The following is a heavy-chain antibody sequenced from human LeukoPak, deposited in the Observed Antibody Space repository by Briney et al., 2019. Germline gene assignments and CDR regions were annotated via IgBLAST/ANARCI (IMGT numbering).Heavy chain of an antibody. Sequence: GGSLRLSCAASGFTFRNHWMHWARQAPGKGLVWVARINSDGSDTSHADSVEGRFTISRDNAKDTLYLQMNSLRVEDTAVYYCARNNWGIDYWGQGTLVAVSS. J-gene: IGHJ4*02. D-gene: IGHD7-27*01. CDR2: INSDGSDT. V-gene: IGHV3-74*01. CDR1: GFTFRNHW. CDR3: ARNNWGIDY.